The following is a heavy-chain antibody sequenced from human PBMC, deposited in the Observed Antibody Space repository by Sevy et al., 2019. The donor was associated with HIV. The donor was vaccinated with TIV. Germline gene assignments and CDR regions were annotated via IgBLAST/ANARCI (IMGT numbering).Heavy chain of an antibody. J-gene: IGHJ4*02. CDR1: GFTFSNAW. D-gene: IGHD1-26*01. CDR2: IKSKTDGGTT. V-gene: IGHV3-15*01. Sequence: GGSLRLSCAASGFTFSNAWMSWVRQAPGKGLEWVGRIKSKTDGGTTDYAAPVKGRFTISRDDSKNTLYLHMNSLKTEDTAVYYCTTGLSGSYSGFDYWGQGTLVTVSS. CDR3: TTGLSGSYSGFDY.